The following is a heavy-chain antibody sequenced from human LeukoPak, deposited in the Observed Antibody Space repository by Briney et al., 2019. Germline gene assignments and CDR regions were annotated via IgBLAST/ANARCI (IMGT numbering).Heavy chain of an antibody. V-gene: IGHV4-38-2*01. CDR1: GYSISSGYY. CDR3: ARSTVTRNNWFDP. D-gene: IGHD4-11*01. CDR2: IYHSGST. Sequence: SETLSLTCAVSGYSISSGYYWGWIRPPPGKGLEWIGSIYHSGSTYYDPSLKSRVTISVDTSKNQFSLKLSSVTAADTAVYYCARSTVTRNNWFDPWGQGTLVTVSS. J-gene: IGHJ5*02.